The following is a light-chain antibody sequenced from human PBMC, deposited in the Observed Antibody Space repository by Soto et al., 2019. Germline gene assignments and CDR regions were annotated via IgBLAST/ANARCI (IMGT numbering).Light chain of an antibody. Sequence: IQMSQSPSSLSACVGDRVTITCRASQGIRNNLGWYQQKPGKAPKLLISAVSSLQSGVPSRFSGSGSGTDFTLIISSLQPEDFAIYYCLQDYNFPWTFGQGTKADIK. CDR3: LQDYNFPWT. CDR2: AVS. CDR1: QGIRNN. V-gene: IGKV1-6*01. J-gene: IGKJ1*01.